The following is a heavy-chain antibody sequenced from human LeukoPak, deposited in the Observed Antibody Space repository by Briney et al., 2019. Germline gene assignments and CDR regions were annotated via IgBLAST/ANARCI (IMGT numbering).Heavy chain of an antibody. CDR1: GGSFSGYY. V-gene: IGHV4-34*01. CDR2: INHSGST. D-gene: IGHD1-26*01. CDR3: ARQPLNSGSYFDY. Sequence: SETLSLTCAVYGGSFSGYYWSWIRQPPGKGLEWIGEINHSGSTNYNPSLKSRVTISVDTSKNQFSLKLSSVTAADTAVYYCARQPLNSGSYFDYWGQGTLVTVSS. J-gene: IGHJ4*02.